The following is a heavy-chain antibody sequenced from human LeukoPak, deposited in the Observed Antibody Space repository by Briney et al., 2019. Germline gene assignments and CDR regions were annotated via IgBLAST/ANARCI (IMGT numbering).Heavy chain of an antibody. D-gene: IGHD6-19*01. J-gene: IGHJ4*02. CDR1: GFTFSSYA. CDR2: ISGSGGST. Sequence: GGSLRLSCAASGFTFSSYAMSWVRQAPGKGLEWVSAISGSGGSTYHADSVKGRFTISRDNSKNTLYLQMNSLRAEDTAVYYCAKGRQWLVLIDYWGQGTLVTVSS. V-gene: IGHV3-23*01. CDR3: AKGRQWLVLIDY.